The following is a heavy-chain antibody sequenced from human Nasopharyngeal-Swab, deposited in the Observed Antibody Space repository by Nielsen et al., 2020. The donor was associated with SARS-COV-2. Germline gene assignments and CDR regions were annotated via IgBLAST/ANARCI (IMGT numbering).Heavy chain of an antibody. J-gene: IGHJ6*02. D-gene: IGHD2-2*01. CDR3: ARDLSAVVPAATISYYYYGMDV. CDR2: ISSSSSTI. Sequence: GESLKISCAASGFTFSSYSMNWVRQAPGKGLEWVSYISSSSSTIYYADSVKGRFTISRDNAKNSLYLQMNSLRAEDTAVYYCARDLSAVVPAATISYYYYGMDVWGQGTTVTVSS. CDR1: GFTFSSYS. V-gene: IGHV3-48*01.